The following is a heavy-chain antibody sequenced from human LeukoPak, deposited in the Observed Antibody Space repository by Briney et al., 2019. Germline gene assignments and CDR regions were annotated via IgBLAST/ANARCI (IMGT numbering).Heavy chain of an antibody. Sequence: PSQTLSLTCTVSGGSLSSGGYYWSWIRHHPGKGLEWIGYIYYSGSTYYNPSLKSRVTISVDTSKNQFSLKLSSVTAADTAVYYCARDLEDSSTTAHAFDIWGQGTMVTVSS. CDR1: GGSLSSGGYY. CDR2: IYYSGST. D-gene: IGHD2-2*01. CDR3: ARDLEDSSTTAHAFDI. V-gene: IGHV4-31*03. J-gene: IGHJ3*02.